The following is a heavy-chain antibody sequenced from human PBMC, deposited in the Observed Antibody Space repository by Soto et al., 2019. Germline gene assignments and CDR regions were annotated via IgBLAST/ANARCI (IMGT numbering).Heavy chain of an antibody. J-gene: IGHJ5*02. V-gene: IGHV1-46*03. D-gene: IGHD6-19*01. Sequence: GASVKVSCKASGYTFTSYDMHWGRQAPGQGLEWMGIINPSGGSTSYAQKFQGRVTMTRDTSTSTVYMELSSLRSEDTAVYYCAREIAVAGSWFDPWGQGTLVTVSS. CDR2: INPSGGST. CDR1: GYTFTSYD. CDR3: AREIAVAGSWFDP.